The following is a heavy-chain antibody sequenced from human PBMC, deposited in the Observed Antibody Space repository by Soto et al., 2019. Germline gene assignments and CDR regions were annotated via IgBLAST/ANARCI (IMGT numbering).Heavy chain of an antibody. J-gene: IGHJ4*02. CDR2: INPKTGST. V-gene: IGHV1-2*02. CDR3: ARTPQSEHHDC. CDR1: GYTFSDYF. Sequence: QVQLVQSGAEVKMPGASVKVSCKASGYTFSDYFVHWVRQAPGQGLEWVAWINPKTGSTLYAPKFQGRVTLTRDTSINTAYMEVTSLTSDDTAVFFGARTPQSEHHDCWGQGTLVTVSS.